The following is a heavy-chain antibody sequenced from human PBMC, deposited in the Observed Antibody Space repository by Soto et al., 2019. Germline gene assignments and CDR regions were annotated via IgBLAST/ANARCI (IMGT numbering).Heavy chain of an antibody. V-gene: IGHV1-46*01. CDR3: AREENCSGGTCYSEYFHR. Sequence: ASVKVSCKASGYLFTAYSMHWVRLAPGQGLEWMGVVNPSGGSTKYAQNFQGRVTMTRDTSTTTIYMELSRLRSDDTAIYYCAREENCSGGTCYSEYFHRWGQGTLVTVSS. CDR1: GYLFTAYS. D-gene: IGHD2-15*01. CDR2: VNPSGGST. J-gene: IGHJ1*01.